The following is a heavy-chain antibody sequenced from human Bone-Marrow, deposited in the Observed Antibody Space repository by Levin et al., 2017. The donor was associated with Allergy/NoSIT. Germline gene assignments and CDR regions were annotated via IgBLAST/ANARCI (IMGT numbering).Heavy chain of an antibody. CDR3: AHKRCNTYWYDNFDS. V-gene: IGHV2-5*02. Sequence: SLTTAGVGVGWIRQPPGKPLEWVALIYWDDDERYSPSLKSRLTITKDTSKNQVLLTMTNVDPADTATYYCAHKRCNTYWYDNFDSWGQGTLVSVSS. D-gene: IGHD2-8*02. CDR1: SLTTAGVG. J-gene: IGHJ4*02. CDR2: IYWDDDE.